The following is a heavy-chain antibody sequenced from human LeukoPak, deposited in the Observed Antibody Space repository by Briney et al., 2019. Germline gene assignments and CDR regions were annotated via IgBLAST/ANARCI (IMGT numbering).Heavy chain of an antibody. Sequence: ASETLSLTCTVSGGSISSYYWSWIRQPPGKGLEWIGYIYYSGSTNYNPSLKSRVTISVDTSKNQFSLKLSSVTAADTAVYHCAREEAAAGFDYWGQGTLVTVSS. CDR1: GGSISSYY. J-gene: IGHJ4*02. CDR2: IYYSGST. CDR3: AREEAAAGFDY. D-gene: IGHD6-13*01. V-gene: IGHV4-59*01.